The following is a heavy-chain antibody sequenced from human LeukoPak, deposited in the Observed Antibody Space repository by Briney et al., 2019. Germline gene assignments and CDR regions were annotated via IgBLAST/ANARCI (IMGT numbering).Heavy chain of an antibody. CDR1: GITLSNYG. V-gene: IGHV3-23*01. D-gene: IGHD5-24*01. CDR2: ISGSGGGT. Sequence: GGSLRLSCAVSGITLSNYGMSWVRQAPGKGLEWVAGISGSGGGTNYADSVMGRFTISRDNSKNMLYLQMSSLRAEDTAVFYCARDVTISGNNWFDPWGQGTLVTVSS. CDR3: ARDVTISGNNWFDP. J-gene: IGHJ5*02.